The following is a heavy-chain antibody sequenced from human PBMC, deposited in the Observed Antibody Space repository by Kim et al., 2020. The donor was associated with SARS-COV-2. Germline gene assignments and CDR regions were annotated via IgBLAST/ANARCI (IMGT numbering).Heavy chain of an antibody. J-gene: IGHJ4*02. Sequence: SETLSLTCTVSGGSISSGGYYWSWIRQHPGKGLEWIGYIYYSGSTYYNPSLKSRVTISVDTSKNPFSLKLSSVTAADTAVYYCARDDRDGSGSYPKFWGQGTLVTVSS. CDR3: ARDDRDGSGSYPKF. D-gene: IGHD3-10*01. CDR2: IYYSGST. CDR1: GGSISSGGYY. V-gene: IGHV4-31*03.